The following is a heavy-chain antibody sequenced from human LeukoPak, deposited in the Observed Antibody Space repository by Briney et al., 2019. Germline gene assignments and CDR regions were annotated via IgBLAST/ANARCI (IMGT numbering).Heavy chain of an antibody. Sequence: EALMLPRKGPGYRFPNYWISWVRDMPGKGLEWVGSFDSRDSYNHYRPSFQGHVTISADKSISTAYLQWSSRKASDPAMYYCARLRMTMVRRVIYFDPWGQGTRVTVSS. CDR2: FDSRDSYN. J-gene: IGHJ5*02. CDR3: ARLRMTMVRRVIYFDP. CDR1: GYRFPNYW. D-gene: IGHD3-10*01. V-gene: IGHV5-10-1*01.